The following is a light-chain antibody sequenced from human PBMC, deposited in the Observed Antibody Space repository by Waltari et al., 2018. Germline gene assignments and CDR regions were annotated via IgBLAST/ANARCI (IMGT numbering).Light chain of an antibody. CDR1: SLRRYS. J-gene: IGLJ2*01. V-gene: IGLV3-19*01. Sequence: SSELTQAPAVSVAMGQTGTITCQGNSLRRYSASWYQPRPGQAPILVIYDQTTRPTGVPARFSGSRSDNTASLTITGAQAEDEASYYCHSRDGSGSGGSFGGGTKLTVL. CDR2: DQT. CDR3: HSRDGSGSGGS.